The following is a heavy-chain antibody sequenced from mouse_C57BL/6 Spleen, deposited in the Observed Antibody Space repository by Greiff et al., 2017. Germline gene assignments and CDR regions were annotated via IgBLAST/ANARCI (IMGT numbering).Heavy chain of an antibody. J-gene: IGHJ3*01. V-gene: IGHV1-52*01. CDR3: ALSPYQVFAWFAY. CDR1: GYTFTSYW. Sequence: QVQLQQPGAELVRPGSSVKLSCKASGYTFTSYWMHWVKQRPIQGLEWIGNIDPSDSETHYNQKFKDKATLTVDKSSSTAYMQLSSLTSEDSAVYYCALSPYQVFAWFAYWGQGTLVTVSA. CDR2: IDPSDSET. D-gene: IGHD5-1*01.